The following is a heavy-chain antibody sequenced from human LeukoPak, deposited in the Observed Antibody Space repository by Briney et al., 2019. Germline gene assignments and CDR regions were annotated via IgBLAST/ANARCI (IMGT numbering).Heavy chain of an antibody. CDR2: TSSSSTTI. CDR3: ARACGT. V-gene: IGHV3-48*01. D-gene: IGHD2-21*01. J-gene: IGHJ5*02. Sequence: PGGTLRFSCAASGFTISTYSMKWVRQAPGKGLEWVSYTSSSSTTIYHEDSVKGRFTISRDTAKASMYLQMNSSKATALDVYSCARACGTWGQGTLVTVSS. CDR1: GFTISTYS.